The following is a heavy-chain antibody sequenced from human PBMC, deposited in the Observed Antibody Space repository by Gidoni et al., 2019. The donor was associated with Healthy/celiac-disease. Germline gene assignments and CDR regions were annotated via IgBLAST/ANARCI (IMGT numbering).Heavy chain of an antibody. D-gene: IGHD1-26*01. Sequence: EVQLVESGGGLVQPGGSLKLSCAASGFTFSGSAMHWVRQASGKGLEWVGRIRSKANSYATAYAASVKGRFTISRDDSKNTAYLQMNSLKTEDTAVYYCTRHGRDSGSYYSDYWGQGTLVTVSS. CDR1: GFTFSGSA. V-gene: IGHV3-73*02. CDR2: IRSKANSYAT. CDR3: TRHGRDSGSYYSDY. J-gene: IGHJ4*02.